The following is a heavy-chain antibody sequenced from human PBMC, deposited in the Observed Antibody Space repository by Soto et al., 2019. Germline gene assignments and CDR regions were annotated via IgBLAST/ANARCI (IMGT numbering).Heavy chain of an antibody. J-gene: IGHJ4*02. Sequence: QVQLVQSGPEMMQPGASVKVSCKASGYASLSYAMHWVRQVHGQVYEWLGWINAGVDGTMYSERFQVRVRITRDTSANTVYMDLNALTSEDTAVYYCAREVPGVTSFDYWGQGTLVIVSS. D-gene: IGHD3-10*01. CDR3: AREVPGVTSFDY. CDR1: GYASLSYA. CDR2: INAGVDGT. V-gene: IGHV1-3*01.